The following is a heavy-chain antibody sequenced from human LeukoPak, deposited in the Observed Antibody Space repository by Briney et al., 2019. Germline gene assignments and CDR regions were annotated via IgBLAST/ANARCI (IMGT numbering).Heavy chain of an antibody. V-gene: IGHV4-39*01. CDR3: ASPYVGDRPGGIDY. D-gene: IGHD6-6*01. CDR2: IHYTGST. CDR1: GGSISTSPSY. J-gene: IGHJ4*02. Sequence: SETLSLTCTVSGGSISTSPSYWAWLRQPPGKGLEWIATIHYTGSTYCKPSLKSRLTISVDTSKDQFSLKLSPVTAADTAVYYCASPYVGDRPGGIDYWGRGTLVTVSS.